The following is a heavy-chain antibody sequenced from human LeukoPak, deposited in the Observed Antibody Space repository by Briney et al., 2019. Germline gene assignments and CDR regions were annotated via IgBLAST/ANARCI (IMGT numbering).Heavy chain of an antibody. Sequence: HPGGSLRLSCAASGFTFSSYAVSWVRQAPGKGLEWVSAISGSGGSTYYADSVKGRFTISRDNSKNTLYLQMNSLRAEDTAVYYCAKDHKVVVNDWAFDYWGQGTLVTVSS. CDR2: ISGSGGST. J-gene: IGHJ4*02. V-gene: IGHV3-23*01. CDR1: GFTFSSYA. CDR3: AKDHKVVVNDWAFDY. D-gene: IGHD3-22*01.